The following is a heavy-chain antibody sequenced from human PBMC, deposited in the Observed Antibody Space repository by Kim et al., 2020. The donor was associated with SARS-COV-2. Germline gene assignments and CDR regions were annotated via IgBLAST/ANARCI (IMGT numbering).Heavy chain of an antibody. Sequence: ASVKVSCKASGYTFTSYDINWVRQATGQGLEWMGWMNPNSGNTGYAQKFQGRVTMTRNTSISTAYMELSSLRSEDTAVYYCARVLARRGPGYYGMYVWGQGTTVTVSS. CDR1: GYTFTSYD. CDR2: MNPNSGNT. V-gene: IGHV1-8*01. J-gene: IGHJ6*02. D-gene: IGHD2-21*01. CDR3: ARVLARRGPGYYGMYV.